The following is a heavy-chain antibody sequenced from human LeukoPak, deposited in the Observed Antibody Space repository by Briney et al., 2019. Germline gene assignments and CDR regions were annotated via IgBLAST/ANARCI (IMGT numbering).Heavy chain of an antibody. D-gene: IGHD3-16*01. Sequence: PSETLSLTCTVSGGSISSYFWSWIRQPPGKGLEWIGYVYYSGSTNYNPSLKGRVTISVDTSKKQFSLKLSSATAADTAVYYCARVLDLSKRGLDAFDIWGQGTMVTVSS. CDR1: GGSISSYF. CDR3: ARVLDLSKRGLDAFDI. V-gene: IGHV4-59*01. J-gene: IGHJ3*02. CDR2: VYYSGST.